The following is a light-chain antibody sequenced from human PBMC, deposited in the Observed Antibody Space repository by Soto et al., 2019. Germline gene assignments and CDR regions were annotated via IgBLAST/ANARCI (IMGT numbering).Light chain of an antibody. Sequence: VQMTQSPSTLAASDGDRVTITCRASQKIDDWMAWYQQKPGNAPKLLIYRASYLESGVPSRFSGSGSGTEFTLTISSLEPDDFATYYCQQYHRWTFGQGTKVDIK. V-gene: IGKV1-5*03. CDR2: RAS. J-gene: IGKJ1*01. CDR1: QKIDDW. CDR3: QQYHRWT.